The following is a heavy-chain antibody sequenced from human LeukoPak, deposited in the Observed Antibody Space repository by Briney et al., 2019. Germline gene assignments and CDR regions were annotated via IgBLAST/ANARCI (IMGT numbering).Heavy chain of an antibody. CDR2: IIPIFGTA. Sequence: GASVKVSCKASGGTFSSYAISRVRQAPGQGVEWMEGIIPIFGTANYAQKFQGRVTITADKSTSTAYMELSSLRSEDTAVYYCATEADYYGSGGGFDPWGQGTLVTVSS. CDR3: ATEADYYGSGGGFDP. J-gene: IGHJ5*02. V-gene: IGHV1-69*06. CDR1: GGTFSSYA. D-gene: IGHD3-10*01.